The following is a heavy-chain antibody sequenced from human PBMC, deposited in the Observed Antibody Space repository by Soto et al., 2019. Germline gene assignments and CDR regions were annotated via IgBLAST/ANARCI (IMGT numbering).Heavy chain of an antibody. CDR1: GYTFTSYD. V-gene: IGHV1-8*01. CDR2: MNPNSGNT. J-gene: IGHJ6*02. CDR3: HHSGCSGGSCWFMDV. D-gene: IGHD2-15*01. Sequence: QVQLVQSGAEVKKPGASVKVSCKASGYTFTSYDINWVRQATGQGLEWMGWMNPNSGNTGYAQKFQGRVTMTWNTSIGTAYMELSSLRSEDTAVYYCHHSGCSGGSCWFMDVWGQGTTVTVSS.